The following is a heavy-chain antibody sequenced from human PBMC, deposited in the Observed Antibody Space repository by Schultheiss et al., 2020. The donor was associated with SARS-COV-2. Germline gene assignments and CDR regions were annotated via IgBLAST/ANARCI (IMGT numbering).Heavy chain of an antibody. D-gene: IGHD6-13*01. CDR2: INHSGST. Sequence: SETLSLTCAVYGGSFSDYYWSWIRQPPGKGLEWIGKINHSGSTNYNPSLKSRVTISVDTSKNQFSLKLTSVTAADTAVYYCARGGPVYSSSWYWFDPWGQGTLVTVSS. V-gene: IGHV4-34*01. J-gene: IGHJ5*02. CDR1: GGSFSDYY. CDR3: ARGGPVYSSSWYWFDP.